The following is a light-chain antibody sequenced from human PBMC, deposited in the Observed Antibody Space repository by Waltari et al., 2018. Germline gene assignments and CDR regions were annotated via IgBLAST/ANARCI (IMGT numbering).Light chain of an antibody. J-gene: IGLJ2*01. CDR2: DVS. Sequence: QSALTQPASVSGSPGQSITISCTGTSSDVGGYNYVSWYQQHAGKAPKLMIYDVSNRPSVVSNRFSGSKSGNTASLTISGLQAEDEADYYCSSYTSSSSVVFGGGTKLTVL. CDR1: SSDVGGYNY. V-gene: IGLV2-14*01. CDR3: SSYTSSSSVV.